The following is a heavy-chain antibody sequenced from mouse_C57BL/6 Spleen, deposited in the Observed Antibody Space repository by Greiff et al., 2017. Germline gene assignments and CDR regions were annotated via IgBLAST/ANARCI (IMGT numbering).Heavy chain of an antibody. CDR2: LYPRDGST. Sequence: QVQLQQSGPELVKPGASVKLSCKASGYTFTNYDINWVKQRPGQGLEWIGELYPRDGSTQYNEKFKGKATLTVDTSSSTAYMELHSLTSEDSAVYYCARSETGTWYFDYWGQGTTRTVSS. V-gene: IGHV1-85*01. D-gene: IGHD2-14*01. J-gene: IGHJ2*01. CDR1: GYTFTNYD. CDR3: ARSETGTWYFDY.